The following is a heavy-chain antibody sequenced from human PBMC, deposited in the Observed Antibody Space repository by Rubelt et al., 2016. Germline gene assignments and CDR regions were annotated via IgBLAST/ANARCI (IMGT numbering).Heavy chain of an antibody. Sequence: QVQLQESGPGLVKPSETLSLTCTVSGGSISSSSYYWGWIRQPPGKGLEWIGYIYYSGSTNYNPSLKSRVTISVDTSKNQFSLKLSSVTAADTAVYYCAREGRDGYNYFDYWGQGTLVTVSS. CDR3: AREGRDGYNYFDY. V-gene: IGHV4-61*01. CDR2: IYYSGST. CDR1: GGSISSSSYY. J-gene: IGHJ4*02. D-gene: IGHD5-24*01.